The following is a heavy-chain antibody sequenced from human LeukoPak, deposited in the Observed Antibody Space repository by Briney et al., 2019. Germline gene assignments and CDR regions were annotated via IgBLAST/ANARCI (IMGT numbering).Heavy chain of an antibody. Sequence: ASVKVSCKASGYTFTSYDINWVRQATGQGLEWMGWMNPNSGNTGYAQKFQGRVTMTRNTSISTAYMELSSLRSEDTAVYYCAKDWGYSKGWYSHWGQGTLVTVSS. CDR3: AKDWGYSKGWYSH. CDR2: MNPNSGNT. J-gene: IGHJ4*02. V-gene: IGHV1-8*01. CDR1: GYTFTSYD. D-gene: IGHD1-26*01.